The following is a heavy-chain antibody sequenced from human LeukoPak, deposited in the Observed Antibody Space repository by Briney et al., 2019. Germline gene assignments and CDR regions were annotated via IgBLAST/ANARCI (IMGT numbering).Heavy chain of an antibody. Sequence: PSETLSLTCSVSGDSISSSNYYWAWIRQPPGKGPEWIGNVYYSGTTYHNPSLMSRVTTSVDTSKNQFSLRLSSVTAADTAVYYCARGYHDFWSGYYYNSYFDYWGQGALVTVSS. D-gene: IGHD3-3*01. V-gene: IGHV4-39*01. CDR1: GDSISSSNYY. CDR2: VYYSGTT. J-gene: IGHJ4*02. CDR3: ARGYHDFWSGYYYNSYFDY.